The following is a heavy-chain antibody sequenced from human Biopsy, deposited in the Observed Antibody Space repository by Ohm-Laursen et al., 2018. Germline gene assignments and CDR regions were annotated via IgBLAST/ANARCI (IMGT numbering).Heavy chain of an antibody. J-gene: IGHJ4*02. CDR1: GKTLSDYQ. Sequence: SETLSLTCPVFGKTLSDYQWSWIRQPPGKGLEWIGQINQAGTTNYNPSLKSRVSISADASKYEFSLRLTSVTAADTAVYLCGNEVHGRDYWGLGAQVTVSS. CDR3: GNEVHGRDY. V-gene: IGHV4-34*08. CDR2: INQAGTT. D-gene: IGHD2-15*01.